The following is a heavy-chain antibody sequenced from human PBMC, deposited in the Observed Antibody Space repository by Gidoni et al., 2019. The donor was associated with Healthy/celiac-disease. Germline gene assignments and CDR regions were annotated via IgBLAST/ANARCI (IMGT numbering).Heavy chain of an antibody. Sequence: QVQLQESGPGLVKPSETLSLTCTVSGGPISSYYWSWIRQPAGKGLEWIGRIYTSGSTNYNPSLKSRVTMSVDTSKNQFSLKLSSVTAADTAVYYCARGLPPWTYGDYVSGWFDPWGQGTLVTVSS. CDR1: GGPISSYY. V-gene: IGHV4-4*07. CDR2: IYTSGST. CDR3: ARGLPPWTYGDYVSGWFDP. J-gene: IGHJ5*02. D-gene: IGHD4-17*01.